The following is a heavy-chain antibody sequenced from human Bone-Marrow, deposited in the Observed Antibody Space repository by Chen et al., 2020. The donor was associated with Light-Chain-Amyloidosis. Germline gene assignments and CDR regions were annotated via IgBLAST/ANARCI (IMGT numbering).Heavy chain of an antibody. CDR1: GYTFPNYW. CDR2: IYPDDSDV. J-gene: IGHJ4*02. D-gene: IGHD5-12*01. Sequence: EVQLEQSGPEVKKPGESLKIPCKGPGYTFPNYWIGWVRQMPGKGLEWMGVIYPDDSDVRYSPSFEGQVTISADKSITTAYLQWRSLKASDTAMYYCARRRDGYNFDYWGQGTLVTVSS. V-gene: IGHV5-51*01. CDR3: ARRRDGYNFDY.